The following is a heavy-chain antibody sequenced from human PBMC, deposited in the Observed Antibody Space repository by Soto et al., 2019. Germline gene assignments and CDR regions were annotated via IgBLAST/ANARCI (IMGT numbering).Heavy chain of an antibody. CDR3: ARLSLVATIIFDY. V-gene: IGHV1-3*01. J-gene: IGHJ4*02. D-gene: IGHD5-12*01. CDR1: GYTFTSYA. CDR2: INAGNGNT. Sequence: SCKASGYTFTSYAMHWVRQAPGQRLEWMGWINAGNGNTKYSQKFQGRVTITRDTSKNQFSLKLSSVTAADTAVYYCARLSLVATIIFDYWGQGTLVTVSS.